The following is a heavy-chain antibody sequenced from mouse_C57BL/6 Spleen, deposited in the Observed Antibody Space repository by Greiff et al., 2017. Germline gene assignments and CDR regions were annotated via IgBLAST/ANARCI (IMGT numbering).Heavy chain of an antibody. CDR2: IHPNSGST. V-gene: IGHV1-81*01. J-gene: IGHJ2*01. D-gene: IGHD2-4*01. Sequence: VQLQQSGAELARPGASVKLSCKASGYTFTSYGISWVKQRTGQGLEWIGMIHPNSGSTNYNEKFKSKATLTVDKSSSTAYMQLSSLTSEDSAVYYCARIYYDYDGDYWGQGTTLTVSS. CDR3: ARIYYDYDGDY. CDR1: GYTFTSYG.